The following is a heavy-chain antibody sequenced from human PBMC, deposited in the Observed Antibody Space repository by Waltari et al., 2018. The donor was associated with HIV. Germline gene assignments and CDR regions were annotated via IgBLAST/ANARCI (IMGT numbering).Heavy chain of an antibody. Sequence: QVQLQESGPGLVKPSQTLSLTCTVPGGSISSAVFYWSWIRQHPGKGLEWIGNIYYTGSTYYNPSLKSRVTISIDTSNNQFSLNLSSVTAADTAVYYCARDYGSGRGGGMDVWGQGTTVTVSS. D-gene: IGHD3-10*01. CDR1: GGSISSAVFY. V-gene: IGHV4-31*03. J-gene: IGHJ6*02. CDR3: ARDYGSGRGGGMDV. CDR2: IYYTGST.